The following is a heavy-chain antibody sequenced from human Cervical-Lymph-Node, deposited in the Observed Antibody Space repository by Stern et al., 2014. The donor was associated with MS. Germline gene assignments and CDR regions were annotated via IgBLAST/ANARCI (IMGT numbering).Heavy chain of an antibody. D-gene: IGHD1-26*01. CDR1: GFNVSDNY. CDR2: IYIDGTT. Sequence: EVQLEESGGGLIQPGGSLRLSCEVSGFNVSDNYMSWVRQAPGKGLEWVSVIYIDGTTYYADSMKGRFAFSRDISKNTLFLQMNSLTVEDTAVYYCARGGGAYSYWGQGTLVTVSS. J-gene: IGHJ4*02. CDR3: ARGGGAYSY. V-gene: IGHV3-53*01.